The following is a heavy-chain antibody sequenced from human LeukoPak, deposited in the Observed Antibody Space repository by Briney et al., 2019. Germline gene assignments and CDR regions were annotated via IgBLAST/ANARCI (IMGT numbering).Heavy chain of an antibody. V-gene: IGHV4-59*11. CDR3: ARDSDSSSWYGYYYYYMDV. CDR2: IYYSGST. J-gene: IGHJ6*03. CDR1: GGSISSHY. D-gene: IGHD6-13*01. Sequence: PSETLSLTCTVSGGSISSHYWSWIRQPPGKGLECIGYIYYSGSTNYNPSLKSRVTISVDTSKNQFSLKLSSVTAADTAVYYCARDSDSSSWYGYYYYYMDVWGKGTTVTVSS.